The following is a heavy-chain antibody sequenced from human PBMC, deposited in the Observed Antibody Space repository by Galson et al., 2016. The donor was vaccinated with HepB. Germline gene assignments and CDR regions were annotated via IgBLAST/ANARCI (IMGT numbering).Heavy chain of an antibody. V-gene: IGHV3-49*04. CDR3: TRDGSGTDAKYYYYGVDV. CDR2: IRSKAYGGTT. J-gene: IGHJ6*02. CDR1: GFTFGDYA. D-gene: IGHD3-10*01. Sequence: SLRLSCAASGFTFGDYAMSWVRQAPGRGLEWVGFIRSKAYGGTTENAASVKGRFTISRDDSKSIAYLQMNSLKTEDTAVYYCTRDGSGTDAKYYYYGVDVWGQGTTVTVSS.